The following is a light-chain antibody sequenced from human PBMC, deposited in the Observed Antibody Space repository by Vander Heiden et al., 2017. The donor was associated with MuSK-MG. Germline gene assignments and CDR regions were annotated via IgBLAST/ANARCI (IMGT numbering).Light chain of an antibody. CDR1: QNVGNH. V-gene: IGKV3-15*01. CDR2: GAS. Sequence: EIVMTQSPATLSVSPGERATLSCRASQNVGNHLAWYQQKPGQAPGLLIYGASTRATGIPARFSGSGSGTEFTLTITSLQSEDFAVYYCQQDNNCPITFGQGTLLDIK. CDR3: QQDNNCPIT. J-gene: IGKJ5*01.